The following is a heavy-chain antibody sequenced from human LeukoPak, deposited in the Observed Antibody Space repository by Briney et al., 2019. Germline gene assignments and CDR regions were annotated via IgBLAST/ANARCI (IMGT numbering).Heavy chain of an antibody. CDR2: ISSDGRKH. V-gene: IGHV3-33*01. CDR1: GFTFSSYG. D-gene: IGHD1-14*01. Sequence: PGGSLRPSCATSGFTFSSYGMPWARQAPGRGLDWVAVISSDGRKHYYTASVKGRFTISRDNSKNTLYLQVNSLRAEDAAGYYCARGRYISPLSCFDYWGQGTLVTVSS. J-gene: IGHJ4*02. CDR3: ARGRYISPLSCFDY.